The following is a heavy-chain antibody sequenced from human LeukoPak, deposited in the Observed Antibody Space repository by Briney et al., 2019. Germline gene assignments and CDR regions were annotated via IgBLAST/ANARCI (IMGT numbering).Heavy chain of an antibody. CDR1: GFTFSSHW. V-gene: IGHV3-74*01. CDR2: ITPDGSST. D-gene: IGHD3-10*01. Sequence: VGCLRLSCAASGFTFSSHWMHWVRQAPGKGLVWVSRITPDGSSTSYADSVKGRFTISRDNAKNTLNLQMNSLRAEDTAVYYCARVGSSSRDYWGQGILVTVSS. CDR3: ARVGSSSRDY. J-gene: IGHJ4*02.